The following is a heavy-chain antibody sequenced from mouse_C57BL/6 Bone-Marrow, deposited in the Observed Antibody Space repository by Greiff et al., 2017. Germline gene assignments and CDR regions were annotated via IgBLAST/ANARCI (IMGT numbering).Heavy chain of an antibody. Sequence: QVQLQQPGAELVKPGASVKLSCKASGYTFTSYWMHWVKQRPGQGLEWIGMIHPNSGSTNYNEKFKSKATLTVDKSSSTAYMHLSSLTSEDSAVYYGARSPSIEYYCSWAWFAYWGQGTLVTVSA. CDR3: ARSPSIEYYCSWAWFAY. CDR2: IHPNSGST. V-gene: IGHV1-64*01. J-gene: IGHJ3*01. CDR1: GYTFTSYW. D-gene: IGHD1-1*01.